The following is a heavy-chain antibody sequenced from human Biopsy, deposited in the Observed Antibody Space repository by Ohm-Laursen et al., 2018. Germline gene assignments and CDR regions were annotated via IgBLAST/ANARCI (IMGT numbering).Heavy chain of an antibody. V-gene: IGHV1-69*06. Sequence: AASVKVSCKAPGGTFSNYGVNWVRQAPGQGLEWLGGNIPILGTGNYARKFQDRVTVAADTSTSTATMELRSLRSDDTAVYYCAAKLTGYFHHWGQGTLVIVSS. J-gene: IGHJ1*01. CDR1: GGTFSNYG. CDR3: AAKLTGYFHH. CDR2: NIPILGTG. D-gene: IGHD3-9*01.